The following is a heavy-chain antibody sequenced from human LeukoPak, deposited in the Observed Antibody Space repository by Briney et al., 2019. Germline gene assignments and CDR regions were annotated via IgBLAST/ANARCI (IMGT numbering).Heavy chain of an antibody. CDR3: TRYNNDHFDY. V-gene: IGHV3-64*01. D-gene: IGHD1-14*01. CDR2: IGPDGGTT. Sequence: GGSLRLSCAASGFTFYTYGMHWVRQAPGKGLEYVSGIGPDGGTTYYANSVKGRFTISRDNSKNTMSVQMDDLRAEDTAVYYCTRYNNDHFDYWGQGTLVTVSS. J-gene: IGHJ4*02. CDR1: GFTFYTYG.